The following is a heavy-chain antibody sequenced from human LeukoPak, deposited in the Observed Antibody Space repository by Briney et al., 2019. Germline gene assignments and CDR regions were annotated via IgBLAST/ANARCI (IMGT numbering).Heavy chain of an antibody. CDR2: ISYDGSNK. CDR1: GFTFSSYW. D-gene: IGHD3-22*01. Sequence: GGSLRLFCAASGFTFSSYWMSWVRQAPGKGLEWVAVISYDGSNKYYADSVKGLFTISRDISKNTLYLQMNSLRAEDTAVYYCAREGIYDSSGYYFDYWGQGTLVTVSS. J-gene: IGHJ4*02. V-gene: IGHV3-30*03. CDR3: AREGIYDSSGYYFDY.